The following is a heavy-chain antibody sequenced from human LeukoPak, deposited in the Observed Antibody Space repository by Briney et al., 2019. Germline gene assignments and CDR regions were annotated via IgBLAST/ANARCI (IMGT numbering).Heavy chain of an antibody. CDR2: IHASGPT. V-gene: IGHV4-4*09. D-gene: IGHD6-19*01. Sequence: SETLSLTCTVSGGSISTYYWSWIRRPPGKGLEWIAYIHASGPTNYNPSLKSRITISVDTSKNQFSLKLSSVTAADTAVYYCARHHSSGWYQTDYWGQGTLVTVSS. CDR1: GGSISTYY. CDR3: ARHHSSGWYQTDY. J-gene: IGHJ4*02.